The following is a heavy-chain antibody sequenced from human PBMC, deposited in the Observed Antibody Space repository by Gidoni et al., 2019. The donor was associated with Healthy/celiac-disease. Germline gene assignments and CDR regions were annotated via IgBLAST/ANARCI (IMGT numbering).Heavy chain of an antibody. V-gene: IGHV4-39*01. CDR1: AGSISSRNYY. D-gene: IGHD1-26*01. CDR3: AIHEDRGSYTYYYYGMDV. Sequence: QLQESGTGLVEPSETLSLTCTVSAGSISSRNYYWGWSRQPPGKGLEWIGSIYYSGSTYYNPAHKSRVTITVDTSKNQFSLKLSSVTAADTAVYYCAIHEDRGSYTYYYYGMDVWGQGTTVTVSS. CDR2: IYYSGST. J-gene: IGHJ6*02.